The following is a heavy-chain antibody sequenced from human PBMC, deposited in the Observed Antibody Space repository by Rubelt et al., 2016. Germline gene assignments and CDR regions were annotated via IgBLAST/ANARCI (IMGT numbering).Heavy chain of an antibody. Sequence: QLQLQESGPGLVKPSETLSLTCTVSGGSISSSSYYWGRIRQPPGKGLKWIGSIYYRWSTYYNPSLKSRVTISVDTSKNQFSLKLSSVTAADTAVYYCARGPSIAVADLPGPLDPWGQGTLVTVSS. CDR2: IYYRWST. CDR3: ARGPSIAVADLPGPLDP. J-gene: IGHJ5*02. D-gene: IGHD6-19*01. CDR1: GGSISSSSYY. V-gene: IGHV4-39*07.